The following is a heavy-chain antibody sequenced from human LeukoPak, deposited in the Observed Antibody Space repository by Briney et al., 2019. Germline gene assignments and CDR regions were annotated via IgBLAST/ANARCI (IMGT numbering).Heavy chain of an antibody. CDR2: IYTSGST. D-gene: IGHD3-22*01. J-gene: IGHJ4*02. Sequence: SETLSLTCTVSGGSISSYYWSWIRQPAGKGLEWIGRIYTSGSTNYNPSLKSRVTMLVDTSKNQFSLKLSSVTAADTAVYYCARDPTYYYDSSGYYYLDYWGQGTLVTVSS. V-gene: IGHV4-4*07. CDR3: ARDPTYYYDSSGYYYLDY. CDR1: GGSISSYY.